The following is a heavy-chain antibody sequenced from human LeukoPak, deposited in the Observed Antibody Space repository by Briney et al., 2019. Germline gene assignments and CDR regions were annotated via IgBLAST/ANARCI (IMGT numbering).Heavy chain of an antibody. CDR1: GFTFSSYS. D-gene: IGHD3-10*01. Sequence: GGSLRLSCAASGFTFSSYSMNWVRQAPGKGLEWVSSISSGSIDIYYADSLKGRFTISRDNAKNSLYLQMNSLRAEDTAVYYCATSVRYGSGSYAAFDIWGQGTMVTVSS. V-gene: IGHV3-21*01. CDR3: ATSVRYGSGSYAAFDI. CDR2: ISSGSIDI. J-gene: IGHJ3*02.